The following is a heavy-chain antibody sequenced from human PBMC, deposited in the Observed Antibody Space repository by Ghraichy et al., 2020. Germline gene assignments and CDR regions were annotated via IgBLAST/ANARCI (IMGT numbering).Heavy chain of an antibody. CDR1: GFTFDDYA. D-gene: IGHD3-10*01. J-gene: IGHJ4*02. CDR2: ISWNSGSL. Sequence: GGSLRLSCEVSGFTFDDYAMHWVRQAPGKGLEWVSGISWNSGSLGYADSVKGRFTISRDSAKDSLYLQMNSLRVEDTAFYYCAKGLYGSGSHAWVLHYWGQGTLVTVSS. CDR3: AKGLYGSGSHAWVLHY. V-gene: IGHV3-9*01.